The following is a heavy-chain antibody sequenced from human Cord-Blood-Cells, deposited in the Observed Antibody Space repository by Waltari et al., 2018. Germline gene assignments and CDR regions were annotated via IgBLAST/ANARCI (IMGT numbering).Heavy chain of an antibody. D-gene: IGHD3-16*01. V-gene: IGHV3-30*04. CDR2: ISYYGSNQ. CDR3: ARVPGYYDYVWGSLPDY. Sequence: QVQLVESGGGVVQPGRSLRLSCAASGFTFSSYAMHWVRQAPGKGLEWVAVISYYGSNQYYADSVKGRFTISRDNSKNTLYLQMNSLRAEDTAVYYCARVPGYYDYVWGSLPDYWGQGTLVTVSS. J-gene: IGHJ4*02. CDR1: GFTFSSYA.